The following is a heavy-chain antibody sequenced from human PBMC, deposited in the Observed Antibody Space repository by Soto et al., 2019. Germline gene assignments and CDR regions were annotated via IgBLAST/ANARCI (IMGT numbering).Heavy chain of an antibody. J-gene: IGHJ6*03. CDR3: ARGILRPNHYMDV. D-gene: IGHD1-26*01. CDR2: IYDSGSA. V-gene: IGHV4-31*02. Sequence: WTWIRQHPGKGLEWIGYIYDSGSAFYNPSLKSRVTMSVDTSKHQFSLNLRSVTAADTAVFYCARGILRPNHYMDVWGKGTAVAVSS.